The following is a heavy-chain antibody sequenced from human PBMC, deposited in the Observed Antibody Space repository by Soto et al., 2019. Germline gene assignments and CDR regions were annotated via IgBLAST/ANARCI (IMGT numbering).Heavy chain of an antibody. CDR2: SSATGAGT. J-gene: IGHJ4*02. V-gene: IGHV3-23*01. D-gene: IGHD1-7*01. Sequence: EVQLLESGGGLVQPGGSLRLSCAASGFTFSSYGMTWVRQAPGKGLEWVSFSSATGAGTYYADSVKGRFTISRDNSKNTLYLQMTCLRADDTAVYYCAKDRRAGGNYGFNSDFWGQGALVIVSS. CDR3: AKDRRAGGNYGFNSDF. CDR1: GFTFSSYG.